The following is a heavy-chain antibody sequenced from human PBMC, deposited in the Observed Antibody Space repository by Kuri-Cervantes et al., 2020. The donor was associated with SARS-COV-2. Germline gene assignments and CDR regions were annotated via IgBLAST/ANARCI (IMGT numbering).Heavy chain of an antibody. CDR3: ASASMTGIEY. V-gene: IGHV3-11*01. Sequence: GESLKISCAASGFTFNYYYMTWIRQAPGKGLEWVAYISSSGTTIYYADSVKGRFTISRDNAKNTLYLQMNSLRPEDTAVYYCASASMTGIEYWGQGTLVTVSS. CDR2: ISSSGTTI. CDR1: GFTFNYYY. J-gene: IGHJ4*02. D-gene: IGHD2/OR15-2a*01.